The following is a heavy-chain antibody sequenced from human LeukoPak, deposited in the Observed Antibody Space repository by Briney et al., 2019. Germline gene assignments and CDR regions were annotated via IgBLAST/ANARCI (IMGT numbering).Heavy chain of an antibody. CDR1: DGSINSHY. V-gene: IGHV4-59*11. CDR3: ARGRSNYYGMDV. D-gene: IGHD1-26*01. CDR2: IYYNGNT. J-gene: IGHJ6*02. Sequence: PSETLSLTCSVSDGSINSHYWNWIRRPPGKGLEWIGYIYYNGNTNYSPSLKSRVTISVDTSKNLFSLKVSSVTAADTAVYYCARGRSNYYGMDVWGQGTTVTVSS.